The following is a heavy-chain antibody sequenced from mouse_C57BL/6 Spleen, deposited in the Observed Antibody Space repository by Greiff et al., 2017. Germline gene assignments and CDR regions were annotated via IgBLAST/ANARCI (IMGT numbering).Heavy chain of an antibody. J-gene: IGHJ4*01. CDR1: GYTFTSYT. D-gene: IGHD2-10*02. CDR2: INPSSGYT. V-gene: IGHV1-4*01. Sequence: QVQLKESGAELARPGASVTMSCKASGYTFTSYTMHWVKQRPGQGLEWIGYINPSSGYTKYNQKFKDKATLTADKSSSTAYMQLSSLTSEDSAVYYCARRYGYAMDYWGQGTSVTVSS. CDR3: ARRYGYAMDY.